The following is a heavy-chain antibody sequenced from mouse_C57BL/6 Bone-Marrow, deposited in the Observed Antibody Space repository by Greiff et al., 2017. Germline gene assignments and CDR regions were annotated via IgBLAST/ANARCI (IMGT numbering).Heavy chain of an antibody. CDR1: GYTFTSYW. CDR3: ARDRYSRAY. D-gene: IGHD2-5*01. CDR2: IDPSDSYT. J-gene: IGHJ3*01. Sequence: QVQLQQPGAELVKPGASVKLSCKASGYTFTSYWMQWVKQRPGQGLEWIGEIDPSDSYTNYNQQFKGKATLAVDTSSSTAYMQPSSLTSEDSAVYYCARDRYSRAYWGQGTLVTVSA. V-gene: IGHV1-50*01.